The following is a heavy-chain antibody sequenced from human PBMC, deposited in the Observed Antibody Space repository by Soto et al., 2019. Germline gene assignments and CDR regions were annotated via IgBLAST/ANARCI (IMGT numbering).Heavy chain of an antibody. J-gene: IGHJ5*02. CDR2: MNPGSGDT. Sequence: ASVKVSCKASGYTFTNNDVSWVRQATGQGLEWMGWMNPGSGDTGYAQKFQGRVTMTRDISIATAYMELNSLTSEDAAIYYCARMESFGSLNWFDPWGQGTLVTVSS. D-gene: IGHD5-18*01. CDR3: ARMESFGSLNWFDP. V-gene: IGHV1-8*02. CDR1: GYTFTNND.